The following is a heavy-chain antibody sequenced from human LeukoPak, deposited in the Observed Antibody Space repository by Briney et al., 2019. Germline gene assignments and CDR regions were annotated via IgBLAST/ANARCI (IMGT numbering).Heavy chain of an antibody. CDR2: IYYSGST. V-gene: IGHV4-34*01. CDR3: ARVSVRRYYFDY. Sequence: SETLSLTCAVYGGSFSGYYWSWIRQPPGKGLEWIGSIYYSGSTYYNPSLKSRVTISVDTSKNQFSLKLSSVTAADTAVYYCARVSVRRYYFDYWGQGTLVTVSS. D-gene: IGHD6-19*01. CDR1: GGSFSGYY. J-gene: IGHJ4*02.